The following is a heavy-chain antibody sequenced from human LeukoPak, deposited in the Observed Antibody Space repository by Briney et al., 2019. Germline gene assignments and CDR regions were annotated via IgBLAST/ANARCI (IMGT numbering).Heavy chain of an antibody. V-gene: IGHV4-59*11. Sequence: SETLSLTCTVSGGSISSHYWSWIRQPPGKGLEWIGYIYYSGSTNYNPSLKSRVTISVDTSKNQFSLKLSSVTAAGTAVYYCAREPHDFWSGQTMDVWGKGTTVTVSS. D-gene: IGHD3-3*01. CDR2: IYYSGST. CDR1: GGSISSHY. J-gene: IGHJ6*03. CDR3: AREPHDFWSGQTMDV.